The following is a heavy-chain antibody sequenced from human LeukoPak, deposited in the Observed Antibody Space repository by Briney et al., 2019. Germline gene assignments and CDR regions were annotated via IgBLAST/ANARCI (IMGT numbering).Heavy chain of an antibody. J-gene: IGHJ4*02. CDR1: GYTFNGYY. Sequence: GASVKVSCKASGYTFNGYYMHWVRRAPGQGLEWLGWINPHSGDTNYAQKFQGRVTMTRDTSISTAYMELSRLRSDDTAVYYCARGKGYCESSGYYPFDYWGQGTLVTVSS. V-gene: IGHV1-2*02. CDR3: ARGKGYCESSGYYPFDY. CDR2: INPHSGDT. D-gene: IGHD3-22*01.